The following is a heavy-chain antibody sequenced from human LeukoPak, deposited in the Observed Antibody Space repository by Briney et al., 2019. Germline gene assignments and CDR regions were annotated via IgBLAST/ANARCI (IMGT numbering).Heavy chain of an antibody. CDR2: IKEDGSER. Sequence: GGSLRLSCEGSAFIFSGHWMNWVRQTPGKGLEWVASIKEDGSERQYVDSVKGRFSISRDNTKGSLFLQLNSLRAEDTAVYYCARDRMGYYGSGTNFDYWGQGTLVTVSS. V-gene: IGHV3-7*03. CDR3: ARDRMGYYGSGTNFDY. D-gene: IGHD3-10*01. J-gene: IGHJ4*02. CDR1: AFIFSGHW.